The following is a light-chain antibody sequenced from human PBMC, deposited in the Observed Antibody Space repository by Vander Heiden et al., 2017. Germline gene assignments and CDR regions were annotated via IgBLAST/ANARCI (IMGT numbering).Light chain of an antibody. V-gene: IGLV3-21*02. CDR3: QGWDSSSDHPYV. CDR2: DDS. Sequence: SYVLTQPPSVSVAPGQTARITCGGHNIRSKSVHWYQQKPGQAPVLVVDDDSDRPPGSPERFSGSNSGNTATPTINRVEAGDEADYYCQGWDSSSDHPYVFGTGTKVTV. J-gene: IGLJ1*01. CDR1: NIRSKS.